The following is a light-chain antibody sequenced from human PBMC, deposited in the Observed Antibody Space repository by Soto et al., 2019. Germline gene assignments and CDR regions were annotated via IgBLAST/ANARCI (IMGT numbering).Light chain of an antibody. V-gene: IGLV2-14*01. Sequence: QPGLAQHASVSGSPGQSIAISCTGTSSDVGGYDYVSWYQQHPGKAPKLIIYDVSNRPSGISNRFSGSKSGNTASLTISGLQTEDEADYYCSSYTSSNTLVYVFGTGTKVTVL. CDR2: DVS. CDR3: SSYTSSNTLVYV. CDR1: SSDVGGYDY. J-gene: IGLJ1*01.